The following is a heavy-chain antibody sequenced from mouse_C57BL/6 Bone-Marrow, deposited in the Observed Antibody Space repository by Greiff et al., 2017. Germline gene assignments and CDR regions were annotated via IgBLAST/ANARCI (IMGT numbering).Heavy chain of an antibody. V-gene: IGHV1-54*01. CDR1: GYAFTNYL. CDR3: SLPYVDY. Sequence: QVQLQQSGAELVRPGTSVKVSCKASGYAFTNYLIEWVKQRPGQGLEWIGVINPGSGGTNYNEKFKGKATLTADKSSSTAYMQLSSLTSEDSAVYFCSLPYVDYWGQGTTLTVSS. J-gene: IGHJ2*01. CDR2: INPGSGGT.